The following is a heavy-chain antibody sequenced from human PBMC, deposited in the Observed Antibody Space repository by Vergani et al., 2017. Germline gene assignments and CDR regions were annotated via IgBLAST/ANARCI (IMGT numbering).Heavy chain of an antibody. V-gene: IGHV3-33*01. CDR1: GFTFSSHG. D-gene: IGHD2-21*01. J-gene: IGHJ4*02. Sequence: QVQLVESEGGVVQPGRSLTLSCVASGFTFSSHGMHWVRQAPGKGLEWVAVIWYDGSNKYYGDSVKGRFTISRDNSKNTLYLQMNSLKTEDTAVYYCTTEPHIVVVIATLLAYWGQGTLVTVSS. CDR3: TTEPHIVVVIATLLAY. CDR2: IWYDGSNK.